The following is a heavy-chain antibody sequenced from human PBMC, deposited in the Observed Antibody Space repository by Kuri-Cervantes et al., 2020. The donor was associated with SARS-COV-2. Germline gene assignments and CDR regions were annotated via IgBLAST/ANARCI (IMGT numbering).Heavy chain of an antibody. Sequence: GGSLRLSCAASGFTFSSYWMSWVRQAPGKGLEWVANIKQDGSEKYYADSVKGRFTISRDNAKNSLYLQMNSLRAEDTAVYYCARDHGDYYFDYWGQGTLVTVSS. CDR2: IKQDGSEK. CDR3: ARDHGDYYFDY. J-gene: IGHJ4*02. CDR1: GFTFSSYW. V-gene: IGHV3-7*01. D-gene: IGHD4-17*01.